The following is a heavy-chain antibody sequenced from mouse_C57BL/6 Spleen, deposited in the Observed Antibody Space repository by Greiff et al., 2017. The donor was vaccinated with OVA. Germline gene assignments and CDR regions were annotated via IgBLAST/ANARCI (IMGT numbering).Heavy chain of an antibody. J-gene: IGHJ1*03. Sequence: EVKLMESGPELVKPGASVKIPCKASGYTFTDYNMDWVKQSHGKSLEWIGDINPNNGGTIYNQKFKGKATLTVDKSSSTAYMALRSLTSEATAVYYCANSNWNPYWYFDVWGTGTTVTVSS. CDR2: INPNNGGT. CDR1: GYTFTDYN. CDR3: ANSNWNPYWYFDV. D-gene: IGHD4-1*01. V-gene: IGHV1-18*01.